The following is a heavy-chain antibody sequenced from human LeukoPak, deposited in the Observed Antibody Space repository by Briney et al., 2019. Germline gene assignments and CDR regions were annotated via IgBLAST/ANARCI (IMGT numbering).Heavy chain of an antibody. J-gene: IGHJ4*02. Sequence: GGSLRLSCAASGFTFDTYGMHWVRQAPGKGLEWVAFTRYDGSNKDYVDSVKGRFTISRDNSKNTLYLQMNSLRAEDTALYYCAKDDSGTSLDYWGQGTPVTVSS. V-gene: IGHV3-30*02. D-gene: IGHD2-15*01. CDR1: GFTFDTYG. CDR3: AKDDSGTSLDY. CDR2: TRYDGSNK.